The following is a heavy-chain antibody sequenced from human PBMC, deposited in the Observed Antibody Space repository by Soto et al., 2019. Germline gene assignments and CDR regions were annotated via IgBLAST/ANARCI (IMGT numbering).Heavy chain of an antibody. J-gene: IGHJ6*02. D-gene: IGHD2-21*01. CDR3: AGIGEDVYYGMDV. CDR1: GGSMRSYY. CDR2: IYSRGDT. V-gene: IGHV4-4*07. Sequence: PSGTLYLTCSVSGGSMRSYYWNWLRQPAGKGLEWIGRIYSRGDTNYNPSVKSRVTMSVDTSKNEFSLRLNSVTAADTAVYYCAGIGEDVYYGMDVWGQGTTVTVSS.